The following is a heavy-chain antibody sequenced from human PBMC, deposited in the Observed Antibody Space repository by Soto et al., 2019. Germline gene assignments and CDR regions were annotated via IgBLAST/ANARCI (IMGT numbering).Heavy chain of an antibody. CDR2: INAGHGDT. CDR3: ARDARIGYHDY. V-gene: IGHV1-3*01. D-gene: IGHD3-3*01. Sequence: QVQLVQSGAEVKKPGASVKVSCKASGYTFTNYAIHALRQAPGQRLEWMGWINAGHGDTAYSQKFQGRVTLTRDTSARAADMELSSLRSEDTAIYYCARDARIGYHDYWGQGTLVTVSS. CDR1: GYTFTNYA. J-gene: IGHJ4*02.